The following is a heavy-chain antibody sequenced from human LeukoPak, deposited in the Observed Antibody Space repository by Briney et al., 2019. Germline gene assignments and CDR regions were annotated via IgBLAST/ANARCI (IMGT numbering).Heavy chain of an antibody. D-gene: IGHD3-22*01. Sequence: KSGGSLRLSCAASGFTFSSYSMNWVRQAPGKGLEWVSSISSSSSYIYYADSVKGRFTISRDNAKNSLYLQMNSLGAEDTAVYYCARDLAPYYYDSSGYYSGPFDYWGQGTLVTVSS. CDR3: ARDLAPYYYDSSGYYSGPFDY. V-gene: IGHV3-21*01. CDR1: GFTFSSYS. CDR2: ISSSSSYI. J-gene: IGHJ4*02.